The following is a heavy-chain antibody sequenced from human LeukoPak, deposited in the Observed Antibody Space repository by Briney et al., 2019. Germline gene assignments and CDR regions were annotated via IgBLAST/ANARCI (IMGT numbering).Heavy chain of an antibody. V-gene: IGHV1-2*02. CDR2: INPNSGGT. J-gene: IGHJ4*02. CDR3: AKDQTPTYYYGSGSYSPVAY. Sequence: ASVKVSCKASGYTFTGYYMHWVRQAPGQGLEWMGWINPNSGGTNYAQKFQGRVTMTRDTSISTAYMELSRLRSDDTAVYYCAKDQTPTYYYGSGSYSPVAYWGQGTLVTVSS. CDR1: GYTFTGYY. D-gene: IGHD3-10*01.